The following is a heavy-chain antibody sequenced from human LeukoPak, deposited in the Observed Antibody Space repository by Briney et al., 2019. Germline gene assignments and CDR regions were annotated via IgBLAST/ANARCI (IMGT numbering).Heavy chain of an antibody. D-gene: IGHD5-24*01. J-gene: IGHJ4*02. V-gene: IGHV1-69*13. Sequence: ASVKVSCKASGGTFSSYAISWVRQAPGQGLEWMGGIIPIFGTANYAQKFQGRVTITADESTSTAYMELSSLRSEDTAVYYCATVEMATGEEDDYWGQGTLVTVSS. CDR2: IIPIFGTA. CDR1: GGTFSSYA. CDR3: ATVEMATGEEDDY.